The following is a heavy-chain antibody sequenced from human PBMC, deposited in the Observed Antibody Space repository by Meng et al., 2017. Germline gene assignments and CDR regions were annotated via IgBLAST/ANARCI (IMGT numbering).Heavy chain of an antibody. CDR2: INAGNANT. CDR1: GYTFTSYS. CDR3: AREPGSSGWNYFDS. J-gene: IGHJ4*02. Sequence: QVQLVASGAEVKKPGASVKVSCKASGYTFTSYSMHWVRQAPGQRLEWMGWINAGNANTKYSQKFQDRVTITMDTSASTAYMELSSLRSEDTAMYYCAREPGSSGWNYFDSWGQGTLVTVSS. V-gene: IGHV1-3*01. D-gene: IGHD6-19*01.